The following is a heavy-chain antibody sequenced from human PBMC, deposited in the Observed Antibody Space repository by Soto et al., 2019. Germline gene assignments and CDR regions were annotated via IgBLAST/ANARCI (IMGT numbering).Heavy chain of an antibody. V-gene: IGHV3-74*01. J-gene: IGHJ4*02. CDR3: ARLGVGHYEWDY. Sequence: EVQLVESGGGLVQPGGSLRLSCAASGFTFSNYWMHWVRQAPGEGLVWVSRIKTDGSSKSYADSVKGRFTISRDNAKNTMYLQMNNLRAEDTAVYYCARLGVGHYEWDYWGQGTLVTVSS. D-gene: IGHD3-16*01. CDR1: GFTFSNYW. CDR2: IKTDGSSK.